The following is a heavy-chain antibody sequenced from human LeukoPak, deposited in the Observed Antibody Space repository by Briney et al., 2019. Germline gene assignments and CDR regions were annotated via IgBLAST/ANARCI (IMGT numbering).Heavy chain of an antibody. D-gene: IGHD2-15*01. CDR3: TRRVSATRWFDP. V-gene: IGHV3-74*01. CDR2: IIGDGSTT. J-gene: IGHJ5*02. CDR1: GFTFSDYW. Sequence: GGSLRLSCAASGFTFSDYWMHWVRQAPGKGLEWVSRIIGDGSTTIYADSVKGRFTISRGNAKNTMYLQMNSLRVEDTAVYYCTRRVSATRWFDPWGQGTLVTVSS.